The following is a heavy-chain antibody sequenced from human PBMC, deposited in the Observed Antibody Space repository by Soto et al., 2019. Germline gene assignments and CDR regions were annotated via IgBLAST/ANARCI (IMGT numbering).Heavy chain of an antibody. CDR2: IYYSGST. CDR3: ARATVPTTPELDY. J-gene: IGHJ4*02. Sequence: PSETLSLTCTVSGGSISSYYWSWIRQPPGKGLEWIGYIYYSGSTNYNPSLKSRVTISVDTSKNQFSLKLSSVTAADTAVYYCARATVPTTPELDYWGQGTLVTVSS. V-gene: IGHV4-59*08. D-gene: IGHD4-17*01. CDR1: GGSISSYY.